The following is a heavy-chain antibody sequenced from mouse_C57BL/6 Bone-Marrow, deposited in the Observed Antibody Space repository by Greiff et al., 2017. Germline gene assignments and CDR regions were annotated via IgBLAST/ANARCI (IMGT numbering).Heavy chain of an antibody. Sequence: VQLKQSGAELVRPGASVKLSCTASGFNFKDDYMHWVKQRPEQGLEWIGWIDPENGDTEYAAKFQGKATITADTSSNTAYLQLSSLTSEDTAVYYCTTVVHYWGRGTTLTVTS. CDR3: TTVVHY. CDR2: IDPENGDT. CDR1: GFNFKDDY. V-gene: IGHV14-4*01. J-gene: IGHJ2*01. D-gene: IGHD1-1*01.